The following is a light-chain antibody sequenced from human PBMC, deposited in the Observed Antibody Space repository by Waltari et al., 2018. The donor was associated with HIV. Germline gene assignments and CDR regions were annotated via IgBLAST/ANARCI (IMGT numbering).Light chain of an antibody. CDR1: QSVSSY. Sequence: EIVLTQSPATLSLSPGERATLSCRASQSVSSYLAWYQQKPGQAPRLLIYDASNRATGIPARFSGSGSGTDFTLTISSLEPEDFAVYYCQLFGTSPRLTFGGGTKVEIK. CDR2: DAS. CDR3: QLFGTSPRLT. J-gene: IGKJ4*01. V-gene: IGKV3-11*01.